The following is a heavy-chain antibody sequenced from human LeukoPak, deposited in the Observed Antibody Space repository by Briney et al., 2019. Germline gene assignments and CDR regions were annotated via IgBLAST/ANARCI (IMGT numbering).Heavy chain of an antibody. D-gene: IGHD3-3*01. CDR1: GGSISSSSYY. V-gene: IGHV4-39*01. Sequence: SETLSLTCTVSGGSISSSSYYWGWIRQPPGKGLEWIGSIYYSGSTYYNPPLKSRVTISVDTSKNQFSLKLSSVTAADTAVYYCARRAPYDFWSGYYDNWFDPWGQGTLVTVSS. J-gene: IGHJ5*02. CDR3: ARRAPYDFWSGYYDNWFDP. CDR2: IYYSGST.